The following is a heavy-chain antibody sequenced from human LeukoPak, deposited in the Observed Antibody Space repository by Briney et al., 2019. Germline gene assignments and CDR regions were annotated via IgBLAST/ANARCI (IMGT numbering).Heavy chain of an antibody. V-gene: IGHV4-34*01. Sequence: SETLSLTCAVYGGSFSGYYWSWIRQPPGKGLEWIGEINHCGSTNYNPSLKSRVTISVDTSKNQFSLKLSSVTAADTAVYYCARGVFGRFDPWGQGTLVTVSS. D-gene: IGHD3-10*01. CDR1: GGSFSGYY. CDR2: INHCGST. CDR3: ARGVFGRFDP. J-gene: IGHJ5*02.